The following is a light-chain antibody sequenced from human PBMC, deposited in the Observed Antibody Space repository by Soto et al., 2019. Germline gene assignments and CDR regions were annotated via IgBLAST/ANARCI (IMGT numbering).Light chain of an antibody. CDR3: QHYGTSRTWT. Sequence: EIVLTQSPGTLSLSPGERATLSCRASQSVSSSYLAWYQQKPGQAPRLLIYGASNRPTGIPDRFSGSGSGTDFTLTISRLEPEDFAVYYCQHYGTSRTWTFGQGTKVEIK. CDR1: QSVSSSY. CDR2: GAS. J-gene: IGKJ1*01. V-gene: IGKV3-20*01.